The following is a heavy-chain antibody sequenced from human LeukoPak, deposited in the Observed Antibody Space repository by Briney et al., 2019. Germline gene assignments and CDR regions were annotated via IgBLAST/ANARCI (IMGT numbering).Heavy chain of an antibody. D-gene: IGHD6-6*01. J-gene: IGHJ3*02. CDR1: GGSISSGSYY. Sequence: SQTLSLTCTVSGGSISSGSYYWSWIRQPAGKGLEWIGRIYTSGSTNYNPSLKSRVTISVDTSKNQFFLKLSSVTAADTAVYYCARAYSSSNSDAFDIWGQGTMVTVSS. V-gene: IGHV4-61*02. CDR3: ARAYSSSNSDAFDI. CDR2: IYTSGST.